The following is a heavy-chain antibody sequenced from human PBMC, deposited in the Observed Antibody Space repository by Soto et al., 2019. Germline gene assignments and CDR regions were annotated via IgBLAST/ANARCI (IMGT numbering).Heavy chain of an antibody. V-gene: IGHV4-30-2*01. J-gene: IGHJ6*02. CDR2: VYRSGST. CDR1: GGSISSAGYS. Sequence: PSETLSLTCAVSGGSISSAGYSGSWIRQPPGKGLEWIGYVYRSGSTYYNPSVKSRVTISVDRSKNQFSLKLSSVTAADTAVYYCAGGGITMARGVDYYYSGMDVWGQGTTVTVSS. D-gene: IGHD3-10*01. CDR3: AGGGITMARGVDYYYSGMDV.